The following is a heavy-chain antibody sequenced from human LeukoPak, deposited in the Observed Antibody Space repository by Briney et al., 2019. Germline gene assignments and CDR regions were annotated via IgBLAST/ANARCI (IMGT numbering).Heavy chain of an antibody. D-gene: IGHD6-25*01. CDR1: GFTFSDYY. CDR2: ISSSGSTI. CDR3: ARGDPGLLGIAATYYYYYGMDV. Sequence: PGGSLRLSCAASGFTFSDYYMSWIRQAPGKGLEWVSYISSSGSTIYYADSVKGRFTISRDNAKNSLYLQMNSLRAEDTAVYYCARGDPGLLGIAATYYYYYGMDVWGQGTTVTVSS. J-gene: IGHJ6*02. V-gene: IGHV3-11*01.